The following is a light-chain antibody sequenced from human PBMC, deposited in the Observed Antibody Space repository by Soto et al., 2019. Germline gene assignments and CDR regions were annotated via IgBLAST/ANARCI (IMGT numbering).Light chain of an antibody. J-gene: IGLJ2*01. CDR3: SSYTSSSAYIV. CDR1: SSDIGGYNR. V-gene: IGLV2-18*02. Sequence: QPALTQPPSVSGSPGQSVTISCTGTSSDIGGYNRVSWYQQPPGTAPKLMIYEVSNRPSGVPVRFSGSKSGNTASLTISGLQAEDEADYYCSSYTSSSAYIVFGGGTKLTVL. CDR2: EVS.